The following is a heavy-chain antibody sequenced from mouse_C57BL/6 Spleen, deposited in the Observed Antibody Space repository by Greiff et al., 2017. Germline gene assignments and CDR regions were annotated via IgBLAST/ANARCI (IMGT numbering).Heavy chain of an antibody. CDR2: INPYTGDP. CDR1: GYSFTGYF. V-gene: IGHV1-37*01. J-gene: IGHJ2*01. D-gene: IGHD1-1*01. Sequence: VQLQQSGPELVKPGASVKISCKASGYSFTGYFMNWVKQSHGKSLEWIGRINPYTGDPFYNQKFKGKATLTVDKSSSTAHMELLILTSENFAVYYCARHYGSSPYYFDFWGQGTTLTVSS. CDR3: ARHYGSSPYYFDF.